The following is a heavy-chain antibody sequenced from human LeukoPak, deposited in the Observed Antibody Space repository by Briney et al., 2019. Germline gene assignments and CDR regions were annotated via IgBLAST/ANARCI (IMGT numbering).Heavy chain of an antibody. CDR1: GFTFSRYT. J-gene: IGHJ6*02. Sequence: QPGGSLRLSCAASGFTFSRYTMHWVRQAPGRGLEWVAVISYDGDNIYYAHSVTGGFTVSRDNSKNTLYLQMNSLRAEDTAVYYCARDTSTYYYSYGMDVWGQGTTVTVSS. CDR2: ISYDGDNI. CDR3: ARDTSTYYYSYGMDV. V-gene: IGHV3-30*04.